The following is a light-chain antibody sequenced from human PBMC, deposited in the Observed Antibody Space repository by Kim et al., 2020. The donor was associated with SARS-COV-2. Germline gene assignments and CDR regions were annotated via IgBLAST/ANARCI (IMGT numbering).Light chain of an antibody. J-gene: IGLJ3*02. CDR3: QSYDSSNHA. V-gene: IGLV6-57*01. Sequence: GKTVTISCTRSSGSIASNYVQWYQQRPGSSPTTVIYEDNQRPSGVPDRFSGSIDSSSNSASLTISGLKTEDEADYYCQSYDSSNHAFGGGTQLTVL. CDR2: EDN. CDR1: SGSIASNY.